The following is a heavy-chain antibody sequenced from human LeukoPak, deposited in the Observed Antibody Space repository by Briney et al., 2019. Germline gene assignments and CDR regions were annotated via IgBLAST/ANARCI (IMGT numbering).Heavy chain of an antibody. V-gene: IGHV3-21*01. CDR3: ASAVAAAPIDAFDI. J-gene: IGHJ3*02. CDR2: ISSSSSYI. D-gene: IGHD6-13*01. CDR1: GFTFSSNS. Sequence: GGPLSSSFPASGFTFSSNSMNWFRKVPGKGLEWVSSISSSSSYIYYADSVKGRFTISRDNAKNSLYLQMNSLRAEDTAVYYCASAVAAAPIDAFDIWGQGTMVTVSS.